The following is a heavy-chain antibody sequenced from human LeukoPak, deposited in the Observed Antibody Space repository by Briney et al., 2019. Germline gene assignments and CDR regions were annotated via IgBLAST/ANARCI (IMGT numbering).Heavy chain of an antibody. V-gene: IGHV4-34*01. D-gene: IGHD2-21*02. J-gene: IGHJ5*02. CDR2: INHSGST. Sequence: SETLSLTCAVYGGSFSGYYWSWIRQPPGKGLEWIGEINHSGSTNYNPSLKSRVTISVDTSKNQFSLKLSSVTAADTAVYYCARGISGGDAWFDPWGQGTLVTASS. CDR3: ARGISGGDAWFDP. CDR1: GGSFSGYY.